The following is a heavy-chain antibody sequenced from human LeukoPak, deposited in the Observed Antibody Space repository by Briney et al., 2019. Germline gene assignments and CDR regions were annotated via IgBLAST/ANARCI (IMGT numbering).Heavy chain of an antibody. V-gene: IGHV1-2*02. CDR3: AREYTAMFGFDF. CDR1: GYTFTAYY. J-gene: IGHJ4*02. D-gene: IGHD5-18*01. Sequence: ASVKVSCKASGYTFTAYYMHWVRQAPGQGLEWMGWINPKSGGTNCAQNFQGRVTMTRDTSITTAYMELSRLRSDDTAVYYCAREYTAMFGFDFWGQGTLVTVSS. CDR2: INPKSGGT.